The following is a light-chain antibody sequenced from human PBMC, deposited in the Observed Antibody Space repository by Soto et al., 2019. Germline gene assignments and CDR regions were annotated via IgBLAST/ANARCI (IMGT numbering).Light chain of an antibody. CDR2: DAS. CDR1: QDISNY. Sequence: DIQMTQSPSSLSASVGDRVTITCQASQDISNYLNWYQKKPGKAPKLLIYDASTLATGVPSRFSGSGSGTDFTFTISSLQPEDIATYYCQQYDNLLRTTFGQGTKLEIK. J-gene: IGKJ2*01. CDR3: QQYDNLLRTT. V-gene: IGKV1-33*01.